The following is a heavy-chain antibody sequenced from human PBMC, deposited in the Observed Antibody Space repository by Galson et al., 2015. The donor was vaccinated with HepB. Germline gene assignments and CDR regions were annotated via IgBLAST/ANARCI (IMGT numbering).Heavy chain of an antibody. CDR2: IYIGGET. V-gene: IGHV3-53*04. CDR3: AGGLPYSGSCAAFDI. D-gene: IGHD1-26*01. Sequence: SLRLSCAASGFTVSYNYMVWVRQAPGKGLEWVSLIYIGGETFYADSVKGRFTISRHNSKNTLDLQMYSLGPDDTAVYYCAGGLPYSGSCAAFDIWGQGTMVTVSS. J-gene: IGHJ3*02. CDR1: GFTVSYNY.